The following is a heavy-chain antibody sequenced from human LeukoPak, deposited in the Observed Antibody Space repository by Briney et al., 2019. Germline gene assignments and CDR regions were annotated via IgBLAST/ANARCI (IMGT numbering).Heavy chain of an antibody. CDR1: GGSISSSSYY. Sequence: PSETLSLTCTVSGGSISSSSYYWGWIRQPPGKGLEWIGCIYYSGSTYYNPSLKSRVTISVDTSKNQFSLKLSSVTAADTAVYYCARDRGTGTTYFDYWGQGTLVTVSS. D-gene: IGHD1-7*01. CDR3: ARDRGTGTTYFDY. J-gene: IGHJ4*02. CDR2: IYYSGST. V-gene: IGHV4-39*07.